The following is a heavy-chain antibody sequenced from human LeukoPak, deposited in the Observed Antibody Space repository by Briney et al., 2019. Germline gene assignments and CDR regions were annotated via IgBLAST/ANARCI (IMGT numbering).Heavy chain of an antibody. Sequence: GGSLRLSCAASGFTVSSNYMSWVRQAPGKGLEWVAGISYDGSNKYYADSVKGRFTISRDNSKNTLYLQMNSLRAEDTALYYCAKDREIAVATGLDYWGQGTLVTVSS. J-gene: IGHJ4*02. CDR3: AKDREIAVATGLDY. V-gene: IGHV3-30*18. CDR1: GFTVSSNY. CDR2: ISYDGSNK. D-gene: IGHD6-19*01.